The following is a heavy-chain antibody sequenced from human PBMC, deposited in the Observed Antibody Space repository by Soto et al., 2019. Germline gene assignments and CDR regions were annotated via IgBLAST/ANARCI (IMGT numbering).Heavy chain of an antibody. CDR2: INHSGST. J-gene: IGHJ6*03. V-gene: IGHV4-34*01. CDR3: ARLLGSDILTGYRNYYYYMDV. D-gene: IGHD3-9*01. CDR1: GGSFSGYY. Sequence: SETLSLTCAVYGGSFSGYYWSWIRQPPGKGLEWIGEINHSGSTKYNPSLKSRVTISVDTSKNQFSLKLSSVTAADTAVYYCARLLGSDILTGYRNYYYYMDVWGKGTTVTVSS.